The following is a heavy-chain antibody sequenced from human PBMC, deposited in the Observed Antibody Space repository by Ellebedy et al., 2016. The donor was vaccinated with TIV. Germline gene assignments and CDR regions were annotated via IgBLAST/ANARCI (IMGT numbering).Heavy chain of an antibody. CDR3: ARMTSRGFSTPAY. Sequence: SETLSLAXTVSGYSISSGYYWGWIRHPPGKGLEWIGSMFHSGSTYYNPSLRSRVTMSVDTSKNQLSLRLRSVTAADTAIYYCARMTSRGFSTPAYWGQGTLVTVSS. CDR1: GYSISSGYY. CDR2: MFHSGST. V-gene: IGHV4-38-2*02. D-gene: IGHD5-12*01. J-gene: IGHJ4*02.